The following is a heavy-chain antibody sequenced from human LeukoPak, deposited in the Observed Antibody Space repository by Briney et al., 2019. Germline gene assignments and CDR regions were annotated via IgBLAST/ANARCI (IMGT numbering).Heavy chain of an antibody. D-gene: IGHD3-10*01. Sequence: GGSLRLSCAASGFTFSNYWMSWVRQAPGKGLEWVANIKEDGSEKYYVDSVKGRFTISRDNAKNSLYLQMNSLRAEDTAVYYCARVSGAGELFYYYYYYMDVWGKGTTVTISS. CDR2: IKEDGSEK. CDR3: ARVSGAGELFYYYYYYMDV. J-gene: IGHJ6*03. CDR1: GFTFSNYW. V-gene: IGHV3-7*03.